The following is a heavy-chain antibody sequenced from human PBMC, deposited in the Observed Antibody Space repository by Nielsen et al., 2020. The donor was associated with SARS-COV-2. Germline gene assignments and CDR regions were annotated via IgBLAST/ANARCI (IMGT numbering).Heavy chain of an antibody. CDR1: GGSISTYY. V-gene: IGHV4-59*01. D-gene: IGHD6-13*01. CDR2: IYYSGST. CDR3: ASTFTGAAAGTWWFDP. J-gene: IGHJ5*02. Sequence: SETLSLTCTVSGGSISTYYWNWIRQPPGKGLEWIGYIYYSGSTKYNPSLKSRVTVSLDTSKNQFSLKLSSATAADTAVYYCASTFTGAAAGTWWFDPWGQGTLVTVSS.